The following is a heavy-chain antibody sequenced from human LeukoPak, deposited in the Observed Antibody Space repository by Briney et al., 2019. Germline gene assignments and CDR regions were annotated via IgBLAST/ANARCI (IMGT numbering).Heavy chain of an antibody. CDR3: AKDRYGDYVPFDN. Sequence: DSVKGRFTISRDNSKNTLSLQMNSVRPDDTAVYYCAKDRYGDYVPFDNWGQGTMVTVSS. V-gene: IGHV3-30*02. J-gene: IGHJ3*02. D-gene: IGHD4-17*01.